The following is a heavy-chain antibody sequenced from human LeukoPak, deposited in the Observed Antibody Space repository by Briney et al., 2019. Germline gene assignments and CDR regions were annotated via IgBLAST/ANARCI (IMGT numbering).Heavy chain of an antibody. V-gene: IGHV4-34*01. CDR3: ARGGFGTGGEEYYFDY. Sequence: KSSETLSLTCAVYGGSFSGYYWSWIRQPPGKGLEWIGEINHSGSTNYNPSLKSRVTISVDTSKNQFSLKLSSVTAADTAVYYCARGGFGTGGEEYYFDYWGQGTLVTVSS. CDR1: GGSFSGYY. J-gene: IGHJ4*02. CDR2: INHSGST. D-gene: IGHD7-27*01.